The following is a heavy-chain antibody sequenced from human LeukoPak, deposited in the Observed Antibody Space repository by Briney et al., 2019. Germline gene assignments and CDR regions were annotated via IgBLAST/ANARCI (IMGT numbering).Heavy chain of an antibody. CDR3: ARGGVATIFWYFGCWFAP. CDR2: INPNSGGT. Sequence: ASVKVSCKASGYTFTGYYMHWVRQAPGQGLEWMGWINPNSGGTNYAQKFQGRVTMTRDTSISTAYMELSRLRSDNPGVYYCARGGVATIFWYFGCWFAPWGQGTLVPVSS. CDR1: GYTFTGYY. D-gene: IGHD3-3*01. V-gene: IGHV1-2*02. J-gene: IGHJ5*02.